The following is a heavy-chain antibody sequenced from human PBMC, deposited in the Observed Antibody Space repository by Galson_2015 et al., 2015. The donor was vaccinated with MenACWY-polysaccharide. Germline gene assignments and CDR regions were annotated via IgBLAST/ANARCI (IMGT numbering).Heavy chain of an antibody. D-gene: IGHD3-3*01. J-gene: IGHJ2*01. Sequence: LRLSCAVSGFTFSSHWMTWVRQAPGKGLEWVANIKQDGGSKYYTDSVKGRFTISRDNSKNTLFLEVNSLRAEDTAVYYCAKVLTIFGVASWYFDLWGRGTLVTVSS. V-gene: IGHV3-7*03. CDR3: AKVLTIFGVASWYFDL. CDR1: GFTFSSHW. CDR2: IKQDGGSK.